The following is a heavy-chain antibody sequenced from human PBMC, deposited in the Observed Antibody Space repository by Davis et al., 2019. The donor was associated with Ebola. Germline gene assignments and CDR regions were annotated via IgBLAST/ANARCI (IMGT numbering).Heavy chain of an antibody. V-gene: IGHV6-1*01. D-gene: IGHD3-16*01. CDR3: ATGGGSFEY. J-gene: IGHJ4*02. CDR1: GDSVSSNSAT. CDR2: TYYRSKWYS. Sequence: SETLSLTCALSGDSVSSNSATWIWIRQSPSRGLELLGRTYYRSKWYSQYVQSMRSRITINADTSKNQFSLHLNSVTPDDTAVYYCATGGGSFEYWGQGTLVTVSS.